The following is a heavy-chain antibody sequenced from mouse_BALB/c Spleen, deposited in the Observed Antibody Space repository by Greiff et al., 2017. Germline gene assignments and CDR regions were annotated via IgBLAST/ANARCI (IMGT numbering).Heavy chain of an antibody. Sequence: VQLKESGAELVRPGTSVKVSCKASGYAFTNYLIEWVKQRPGQGLEWIGVINPGSGGTNYNEKFKGKATLTADKSSSTAYMQLSSLTSDDSAVYFCARSGYDYSWFAYWGQGTLVTVSA. CDR3: ARSGYDYSWFAY. V-gene: IGHV1-54*03. D-gene: IGHD2-4*01. CDR1: GYAFTNYL. J-gene: IGHJ3*01. CDR2: INPGSGGT.